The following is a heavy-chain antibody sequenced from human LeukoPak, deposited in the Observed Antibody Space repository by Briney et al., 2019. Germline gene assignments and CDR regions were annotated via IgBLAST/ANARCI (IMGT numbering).Heavy chain of an antibody. CDR1: GGSLSYYY. J-gene: IGHJ6*04. D-gene: IGHD6-13*01. V-gene: IGHV4-59*01. Sequence: KPSETLSLTRTVSGGSLSYYYWSWIRQPPGKGLEWIGYISNSGSINYNPSLKSRVTISLDTSKTQFSLRLSSVTAADTAVYYCARDSRSSSWPFYYGIDVWGNGTTVTISS. CDR2: ISNSGSI. CDR3: ARDSRSSSWPFYYGIDV.